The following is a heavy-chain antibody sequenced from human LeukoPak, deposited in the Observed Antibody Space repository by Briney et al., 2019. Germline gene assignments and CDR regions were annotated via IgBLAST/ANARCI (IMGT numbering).Heavy chain of an antibody. CDR3: AREMVTITFVFDP. J-gene: IGHJ5*02. CDR1: GGSISSSSYY. Sequence: SETLSLTCTVSGGSISSSSYYWGWIRQPPGKGLEWIGSIYYSGSTYYNPSLKSRVTISVDTSKNQFSLKLSSVTAADTAVYYCAREMVTITFVFDPWGQGTLVTVSS. CDR2: IYYSGST. V-gene: IGHV4-39*07. D-gene: IGHD5-24*01.